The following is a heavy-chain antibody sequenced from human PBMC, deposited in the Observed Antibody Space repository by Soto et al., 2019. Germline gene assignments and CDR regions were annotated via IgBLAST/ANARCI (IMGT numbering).Heavy chain of an antibody. D-gene: IGHD3-10*01. J-gene: IGHJ4*02. CDR2: ISYDGSIT. Sequence: QVQLVESGGGVVQPGRSLRLSCAASGFTFNTYTMHWARQAPGKVLEWVAVISYDGSITYYGDSVKGRFTISRDNSKKALLLQMNSLGAEDTAVYYWARGYYYDGKAKEAFDYWGQGTMVTVSS. CDR1: GFTFNTYT. CDR3: ARGYYYDGKAKEAFDY. V-gene: IGHV3-30-3*01.